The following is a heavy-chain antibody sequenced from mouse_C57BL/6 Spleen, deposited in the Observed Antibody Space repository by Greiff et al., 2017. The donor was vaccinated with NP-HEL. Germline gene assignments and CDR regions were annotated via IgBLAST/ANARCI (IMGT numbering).Heavy chain of an antibody. Sequence: QVQLQQPGAELVKPGASVKLSCKASGYTFTSYWMHWVKQRPGRGLEWIGRIDPNSGGTKYNEKFKSKATLTVDKPSSTAYMQLSSLTSEDTAVYYGAGGANYDGYDGVLDYWGQGTTLTVSS. V-gene: IGHV1-72*01. CDR3: AGGANYDGYDGVLDY. CDR2: IDPNSGGT. J-gene: IGHJ2*01. D-gene: IGHD2-3*01. CDR1: GYTFTSYW.